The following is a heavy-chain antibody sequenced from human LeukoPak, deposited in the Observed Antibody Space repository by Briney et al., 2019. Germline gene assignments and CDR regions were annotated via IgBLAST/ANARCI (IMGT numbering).Heavy chain of an antibody. J-gene: IGHJ5*02. D-gene: IGHD2-2*01. CDR1: GFTFSSYA. V-gene: IGHV3-30-3*01. CDR2: ISYDGSNK. Sequence: GGSLRLSRAASGFTFSSYAMHWVRQAPGKGLEWVAVISYDGSNKYYADSVKGRFTISRDNSKNTLYLQVNSLRAEDTAVYYCARDRAVVPAAEFDPWGQGTLVTVSS. CDR3: ARDRAVVPAAEFDP.